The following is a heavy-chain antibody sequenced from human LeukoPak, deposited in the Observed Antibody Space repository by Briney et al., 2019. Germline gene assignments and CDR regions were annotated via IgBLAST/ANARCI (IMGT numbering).Heavy chain of an antibody. J-gene: IGHJ4*02. CDR3: ARLGDSSGYDN. CDR1: GXTFSNYW. Sequence: GGSLRLSWAASGXTFSNYWMSWVRQAPGRGQEWVANIKQDGSEKYYVDSVKGRFSISRDNAKKSLYLQMSSLRAEDTAVYYCARLGDSSGYDNWGQGTLVTVSS. CDR2: IKQDGSEK. D-gene: IGHD3-22*01. V-gene: IGHV3-7*04.